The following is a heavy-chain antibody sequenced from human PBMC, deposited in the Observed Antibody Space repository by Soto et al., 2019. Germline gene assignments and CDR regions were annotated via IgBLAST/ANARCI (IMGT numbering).Heavy chain of an antibody. CDR1: GFTFSSYA. CDR3: ARRTWRGRADF. J-gene: IGHJ4*02. CDR2: ISGSGGDT. V-gene: IGHV3-23*01. Sequence: GWSLRLSCAASGFTFSSYAMRWVRQAPGKGLEWVSVISGSGGDTYYADSGKGRFTVSRDNAENTVYLQMSSLRVEDTAIYFCARRTWRGRADFWGQGILVTVS. D-gene: IGHD3-3*01.